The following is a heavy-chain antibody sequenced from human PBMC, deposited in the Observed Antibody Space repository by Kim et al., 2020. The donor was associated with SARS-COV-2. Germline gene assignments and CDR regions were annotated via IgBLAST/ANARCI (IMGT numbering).Heavy chain of an antibody. Sequence: ASVKVSCKASGYTFTSYAMHWVRQAPGQRLEWMGWINAGNGNTKYSQKFQGRVTITRDTSASTAYMELSSLRSEDTAVYYCARDSVLLWFAHDEYYYDGMDVWGQGTTVTVSS. CDR1: GYTFTSYA. CDR2: INAGNGNT. CDR3: ARDSVLLWFAHDEYYYDGMDV. D-gene: IGHD3-10*01. J-gene: IGHJ6*01. V-gene: IGHV1-3*01.